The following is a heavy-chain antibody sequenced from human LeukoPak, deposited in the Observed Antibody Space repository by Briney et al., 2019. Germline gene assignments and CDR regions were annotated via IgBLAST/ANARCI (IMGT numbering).Heavy chain of an antibody. J-gene: IGHJ4*02. Sequence: GRSLRLSCAASGFTFSSYDMNWVRQAPGKWLEWVSSISSSSSDIYYADSVKGRFAISRDNAKNSLYLQMNSLRGEDTAVYYCAKQGEESRYDSSDYIDYWGQGTLVTVSS. CDR3: AKQGEESRYDSSDYIDY. V-gene: IGHV3-21*01. CDR2: ISSSSSDI. CDR1: GFTFSSYD. D-gene: IGHD3-22*01.